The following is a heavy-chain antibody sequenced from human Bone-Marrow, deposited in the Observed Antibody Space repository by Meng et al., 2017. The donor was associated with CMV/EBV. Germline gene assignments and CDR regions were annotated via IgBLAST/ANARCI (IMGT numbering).Heavy chain of an antibody. CDR2: INQDGSEK. CDR3: ARDGYYDTSGSLYYFDY. D-gene: IGHD3-22*01. Sequence: GESLKISCAASGFTFSRYWMNWVCQAPGKGLEWVANINQDGSEKYYVDSVKGRFTISRDNAKNSLYLQMSSLRAEDTAVFYCARDGYYDTSGSLYYFDYWGQGTRVTVSS. V-gene: IGHV3-7*01. J-gene: IGHJ4*02. CDR1: GFTFSRYW.